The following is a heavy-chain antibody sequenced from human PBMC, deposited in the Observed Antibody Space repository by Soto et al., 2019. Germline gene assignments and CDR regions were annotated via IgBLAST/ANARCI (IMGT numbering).Heavy chain of an antibody. D-gene: IGHD6-13*01. CDR3: ARDRVKVSSSWYDNYYYGMDV. J-gene: IGHJ6*02. V-gene: IGHV4-31*03. Sequence: QVQLQESGPGLVKPSQTLSLTCTVSGGSISSGGYYWSWIRQHPGKGLEWIGYIYYSGSTYYNPSLKSRVTISVATSKXXFXLXXSSVTAADTAVYYCARDRVKVSSSWYDNYYYGMDVWGQGTTVTVSS. CDR1: GGSISSGGYY. CDR2: IYYSGST.